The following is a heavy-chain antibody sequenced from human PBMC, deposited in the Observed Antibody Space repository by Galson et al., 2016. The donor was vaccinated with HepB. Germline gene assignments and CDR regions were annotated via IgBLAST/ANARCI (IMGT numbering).Heavy chain of an antibody. D-gene: IGHD6-19*01. Sequence: ALVKPTQTLTLSCTFSGLSLTTRGMSVTWIRQPPGRALEWLALLDRGDEKYYSPSLKTRLSISQDTSKYQVGPTLTNVDPVDTATYYCARTRQYSSGWELDFWGQGILVTVSA. V-gene: IGHV2-70*01. CDR2: LDRGDEK. CDR1: GLSLTTRGMS. J-gene: IGHJ4*02. CDR3: ARTRQYSSGWELDF.